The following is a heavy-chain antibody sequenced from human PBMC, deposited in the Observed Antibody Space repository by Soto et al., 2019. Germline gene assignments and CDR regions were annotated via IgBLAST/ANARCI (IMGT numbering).Heavy chain of an antibody. J-gene: IGHJ6*02. CDR1: GFTLSKFV. V-gene: IGHV3-30*01. CDR2: TSNDGINT. D-gene: IGHD1-1*01. CDR3: ARGNLDV. Sequence: QVPLVESGGGVVQPGRSLRLSCAASGFTLSKFVMHWVRQAPGKGLDWLAVTSNDGINTYYAASVKGRFTISRDNSMNMVYLQMNRLRDEDTALYYCARGNLDVWGQGTTVIVSS.